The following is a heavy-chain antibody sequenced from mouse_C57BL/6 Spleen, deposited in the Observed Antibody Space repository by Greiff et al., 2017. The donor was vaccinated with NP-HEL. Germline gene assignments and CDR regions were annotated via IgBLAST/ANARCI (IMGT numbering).Heavy chain of an antibody. CDR1: GYAFSSYW. V-gene: IGHV1-80*01. CDR3: ARNNYDYDVNYFDY. J-gene: IGHJ2*01. Sequence: QVQLQQSGAELVKPGASVKISCKASGYAFSSYWMNWVKQRPGKGLEWIGQIYPGDGDTNYNGKFKGKATLTADKSSSTAYMQLSSLTSEDAAVYFCARNNYDYDVNYFDYWGQGTTLTVSS. D-gene: IGHD2-4*01. CDR2: IYPGDGDT.